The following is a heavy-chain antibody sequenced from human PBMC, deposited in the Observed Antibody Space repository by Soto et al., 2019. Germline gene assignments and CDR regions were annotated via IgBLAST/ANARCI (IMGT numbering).Heavy chain of an antibody. CDR3: ARGYCSSTSCYETGRDDASDI. J-gene: IGHJ3*02. V-gene: IGHV3-66*01. D-gene: IGHD2-2*01. CDR1: GFTVSSNY. Sequence: GGSLRLSCAASGFTVSSNYMSWVRQAPGKGLEWVSVIYSGGSTYYADSVKGRFTISRDNSKNTLYLQMNSLRAEDTAVYYCARGYCSSTSCYETGRDDASDIWGQGTMVSGSS. CDR2: IYSGGST.